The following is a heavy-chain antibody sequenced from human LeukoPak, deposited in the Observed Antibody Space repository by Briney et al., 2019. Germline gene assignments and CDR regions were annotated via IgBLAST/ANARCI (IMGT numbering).Heavy chain of an antibody. D-gene: IGHD3-10*01. V-gene: IGHV4-34*01. CDR2: INHSGST. CDR1: GGSFSGYY. Sequence: SETLSLTCSVYGGSFSGYYWSWIRQPPGKGLEWIGEINHSGSTNYNPSLKSRVTISVDTSKNQFSLKLSSVTAEETAVYYCARADYGSGSQDPYYFDYWGQGTLVTVSS. CDR3: ARADYGSGSQDPYYFDY. J-gene: IGHJ4*02.